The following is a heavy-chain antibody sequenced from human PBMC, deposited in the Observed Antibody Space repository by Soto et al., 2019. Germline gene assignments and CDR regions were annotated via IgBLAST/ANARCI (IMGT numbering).Heavy chain of an antibody. J-gene: IGHJ6*02. V-gene: IGHV1-69*06. Sequence: QVQPGQSGAEVKKPGSSVKVSCKASGGTFSSYAISGVRQSPGQGLEWMGGIIPIFGTANYAQKFTGRVTITAEKSTRKAYMGLSSLRSEDTAVYYCARELLIAEAGKVYYYYGMDVWGPGTTVTRSS. CDR2: IIPIFGTA. CDR3: ARELLIAEAGKVYYYYGMDV. D-gene: IGHD6-13*01. CDR1: GGTFSSYA.